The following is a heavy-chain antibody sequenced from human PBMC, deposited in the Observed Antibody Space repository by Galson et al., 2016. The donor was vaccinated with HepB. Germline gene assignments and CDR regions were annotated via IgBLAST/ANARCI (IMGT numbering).Heavy chain of an antibody. CDR2: LYWDDDK. Sequence: PALVKPTQTLTLTCTFSGFSLSTTGVGVGWIRQTPGKALEWLAILYWDDDKRYSPSLSGRLTITKVTSKNQVLLRMTNMDPVDTGTYYLVHHSDAETDSTYSYSRMDVWGQGTTFTVSS. CDR3: VHHSDAETDSTYSYSRMDV. CDR1: GFSLSTTGVG. V-gene: IGHV2-5*02. J-gene: IGHJ6*02. D-gene: IGHD2-21*01.